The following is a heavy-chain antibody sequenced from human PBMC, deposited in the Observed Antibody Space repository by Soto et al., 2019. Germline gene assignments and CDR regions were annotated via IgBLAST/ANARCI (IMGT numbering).Heavy chain of an antibody. CDR3: ARDSIDDYSPTNWFDP. V-gene: IGHV1-69*08. D-gene: IGHD6-13*01. CDR1: GGTFSSYT. J-gene: IGHJ5*02. Sequence: QVKLVQSGAEVKKPGSSVKVSCKASGGTFSSYTISWVRQAPGQGLEWMGRIIPILGIANYAQKFQGRVTITADKSTSTAYMELSRLRSEDKAVYYCARDSIDDYSPTNWFDPWAQGTLVTVGS. CDR2: IIPILGIA.